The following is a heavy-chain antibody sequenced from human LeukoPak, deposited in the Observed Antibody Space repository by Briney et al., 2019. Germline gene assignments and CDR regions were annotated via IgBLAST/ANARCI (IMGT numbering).Heavy chain of an antibody. Sequence: GGSLRLSCAASGFTVISNYMSWVRQAPGKGLEWVSVIYNGGSTYYADSVKGRFTISRGNFENTVYLQMNSLRAEDTAVYYCASLHDTNEYWGQGTLVTVSS. D-gene: IGHD3-22*01. J-gene: IGHJ4*02. CDR3: ASLHDTNEY. V-gene: IGHV3-66*01. CDR1: GFTVISNY. CDR2: IYNGGST.